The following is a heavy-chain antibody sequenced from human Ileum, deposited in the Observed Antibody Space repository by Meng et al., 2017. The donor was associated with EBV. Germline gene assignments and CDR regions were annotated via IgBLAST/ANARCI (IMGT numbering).Heavy chain of an antibody. Sequence: PLVGYGGGLVQSGGSLRLFCAASGFNFSSYWMHWVRQAPGKGLVWVSNIKTDGSTSAYADSVKGRFTISRDNAKNTLYLQMNSLRVEDTAIYYCVKSNWGSEDSWGKGTLVTVSS. CDR1: GFNFSSYW. D-gene: IGHD7-27*01. CDR2: IKTDGSTS. V-gene: IGHV3-74*03. J-gene: IGHJ4*02. CDR3: VKSNWGSEDS.